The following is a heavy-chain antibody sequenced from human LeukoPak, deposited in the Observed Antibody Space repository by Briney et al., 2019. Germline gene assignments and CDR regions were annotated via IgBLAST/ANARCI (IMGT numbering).Heavy chain of an antibody. CDR3: ARDGVPTVVTRNAFDI. Sequence: PGGSLRLSCAASGFTFSSYEMNWVRQAPGKGLEWVSYISSSGSTIYYADSVKGRFTISRDNAKNSLYLQMNSLRAEDTAVYYCARDGVPTVVTRNAFDIWGQGTMVTASS. J-gene: IGHJ3*02. CDR1: GFTFSSYE. V-gene: IGHV3-48*03. D-gene: IGHD4-23*01. CDR2: ISSSGSTI.